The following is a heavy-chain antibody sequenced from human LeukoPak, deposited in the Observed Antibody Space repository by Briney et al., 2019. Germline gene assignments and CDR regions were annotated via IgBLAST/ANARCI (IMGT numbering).Heavy chain of an antibody. CDR2: FSAGGNRT. CDR3: AKVLSKIYIYGPFDY. Sequence: GGSLRLSCAASGFTFRDYAMTWVRQAPGKGPEWVSTFSAGGNRTYYADSVKGRFIITRDNSKNTLYLQMNSLRAEDTAVYYCAKVLSKIYIYGPFDYWGQGSLVTVSS. J-gene: IGHJ4*02. CDR1: GFTFRDYA. D-gene: IGHD3-10*01. V-gene: IGHV3-23*01.